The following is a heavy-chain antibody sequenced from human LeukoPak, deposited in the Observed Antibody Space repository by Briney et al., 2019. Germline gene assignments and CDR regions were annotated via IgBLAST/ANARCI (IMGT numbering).Heavy chain of an antibody. J-gene: IGHJ5*02. D-gene: IGHD5-18*01. Sequence: SETLSLTCAVYGGSFSAYYWTWIRQPPGRGLEWIGEINHSGSSNYNSSLRSRVTISVDTSYKQFSLRLSSVTAADTAVYYCAPRGDIEHSYVYGKWFDPWGQGTRVTVSS. V-gene: IGHV4-34*01. CDR3: APRGDIEHSYVYGKWFDP. CDR2: INHSGSS. CDR1: GGSFSAYY.